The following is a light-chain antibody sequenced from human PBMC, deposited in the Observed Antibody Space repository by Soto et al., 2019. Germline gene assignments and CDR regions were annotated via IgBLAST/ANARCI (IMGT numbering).Light chain of an antibody. Sequence: EIQMTQSPSTLSASVGDRVTITCRASQSISSWLAWYQRKPGKAPKLLIYDASSLESGVPSRFSGSGSGTEFTLTISSLQPDDFATYYCQQYNSYSRTFGQGTKVDIK. CDR2: DAS. V-gene: IGKV1-5*01. CDR1: QSISSW. J-gene: IGKJ1*01. CDR3: QQYNSYSRT.